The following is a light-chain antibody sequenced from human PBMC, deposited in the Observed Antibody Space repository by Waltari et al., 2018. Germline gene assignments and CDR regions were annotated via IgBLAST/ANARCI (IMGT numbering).Light chain of an antibody. J-gene: IGKJ5*01. CDR2: DAS. CDR3: AQRNDWPIT. V-gene: IGKV3-11*01. CDR1: KYINAD. Sequence: DIVLTQSPATLSLSPGERATLSCRASKYINADLAWYQKKPGPAPRLFVYDASNRATGIPARVSGSGSGTDFTLTISILDPEDSAVYYCAQRNDWPITFGQGTRVEIK.